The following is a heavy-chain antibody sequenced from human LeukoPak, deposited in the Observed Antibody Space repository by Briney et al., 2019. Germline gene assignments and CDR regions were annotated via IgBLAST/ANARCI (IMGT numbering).Heavy chain of an antibody. Sequence: PSETLSLTCAVYGGSFSGYYWSWIRQPPGKGLEWIGEINHSGSTNYNPSLKSRVTISVDTSKNQFSLKLSSVTAADTAVYYCARGPYIVWFGESKAGDFDYWGQGTLVTVSS. V-gene: IGHV4-34*01. CDR2: INHSGST. CDR3: ARGPYIVWFGESKAGDFDY. CDR1: GGSFSGYY. J-gene: IGHJ4*02. D-gene: IGHD3-10*01.